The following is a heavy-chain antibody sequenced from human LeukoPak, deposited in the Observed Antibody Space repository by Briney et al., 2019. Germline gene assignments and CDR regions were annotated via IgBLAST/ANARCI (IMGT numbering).Heavy chain of an antibody. Sequence: GGXXXXXCAXXGXXXXDXXXXXXXQAPGXGXEWXARSRNKANSHTTEYAASVKGKFTISRDDSGNLVFLQMNSLKIEDTAIYFCTRDGAESGNTAFDIWGQGTEVTVSS. CDR1: GXXXXDXX. CDR2: SRNKANSHTT. D-gene: IGHD3-3*01. CDR3: TRDGAESGNTAFDI. J-gene: IGHJ3*02. V-gene: IGHV3-72*01.